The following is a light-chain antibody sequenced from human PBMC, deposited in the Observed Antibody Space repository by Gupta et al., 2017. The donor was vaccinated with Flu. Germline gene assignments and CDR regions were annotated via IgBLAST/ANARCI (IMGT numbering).Light chain of an antibody. CDR1: QSVGTW. CDR3: QQYNHFPRS. J-gene: IGKJ1*01. Sequence: DFQLTQSPSSLSASVGDRVTITCRASQSVGTWLAWYQQQPGKAPRLLIHKASTVESGVPSRFSGSGSGTECTLTISGLQPDDFASYHCQQYNHFPRSFGQGTTVEIK. V-gene: IGKV1-5*03. CDR2: KAS.